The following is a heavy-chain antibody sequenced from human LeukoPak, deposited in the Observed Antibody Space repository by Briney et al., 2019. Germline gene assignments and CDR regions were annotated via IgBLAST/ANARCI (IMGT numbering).Heavy chain of an antibody. D-gene: IGHD2-8*01. CDR3: AREIMVYANDAFDI. CDR1: GGSISSYY. V-gene: IGHV4-59*12. Sequence: PSETLSLTCTVSGGSISSYYWSWIRQPPGKGLEWIGYIYYSGSTNYNPSLKSRVTISVDTSKNQFSLKLSSVTAADTAVYYCAREIMVYANDAFDIWGQGTMVTVSS. J-gene: IGHJ3*02. CDR2: IYYSGST.